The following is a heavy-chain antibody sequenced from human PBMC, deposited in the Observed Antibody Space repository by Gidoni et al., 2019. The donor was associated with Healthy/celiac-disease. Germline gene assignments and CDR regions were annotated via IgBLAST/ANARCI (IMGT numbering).Heavy chain of an antibody. J-gene: IGHJ3*02. V-gene: IGHV3-30*18. CDR1: GFTFSSYG. Sequence: QVQLVESGGGVVQPGRSLRLSCAASGFTFSSYGMHWVRQGPGKGLEWVAVISYDGSNKYYADSVKGRFTISRDNSKNTLYLQMNSLRAEDTAVYYCAKGEAAAGDDAFDIWGQGTMVTVSS. CDR2: ISYDGSNK. CDR3: AKGEAAAGDDAFDI. D-gene: IGHD6-13*01.